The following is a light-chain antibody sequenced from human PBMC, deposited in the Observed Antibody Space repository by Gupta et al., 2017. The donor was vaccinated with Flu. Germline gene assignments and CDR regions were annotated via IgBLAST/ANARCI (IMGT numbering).Light chain of an antibody. CDR1: QSISSY. Sequence: DIQMTQSPSSLSASVGDRVTITCRASQSISSYVNWYQQKPGKAPKFLIYAASSLQSGVPSRFSGSGSGTDFTLTISSLQPEDFATYYCQQSDSNPRTFGQGTKVEIK. J-gene: IGKJ1*01. CDR3: QQSDSNPRT. V-gene: IGKV1-39*01. CDR2: AAS.